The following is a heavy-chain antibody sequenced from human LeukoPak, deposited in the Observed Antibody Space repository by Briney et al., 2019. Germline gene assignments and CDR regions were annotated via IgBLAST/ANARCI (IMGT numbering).Heavy chain of an antibody. D-gene: IGHD3-3*01. CDR2: ISYDGSNK. Sequence: GGSLRLSCAASGFTFSSYAMHWVRQAPGKGLEWVAVISYDGSNKYYADSVRGRFTISRDNSKNTLYLQMNSLRAEDTAVYYCARDRGYYDFWSGYHDYWGQGTLVTVPS. CDR3: ARDRGYYDFWSGYHDY. CDR1: GFTFSSYA. J-gene: IGHJ4*02. V-gene: IGHV3-30-3*01.